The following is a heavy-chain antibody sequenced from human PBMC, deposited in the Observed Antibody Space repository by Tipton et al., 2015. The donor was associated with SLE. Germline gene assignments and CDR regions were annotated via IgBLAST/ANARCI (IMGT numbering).Heavy chain of an antibody. CDR1: GGSISSHY. V-gene: IGHV4-59*11. CDR3: ARGPTRYYFDY. Sequence: TLSLTCTVSGGSISSHYWSWIRQPPGKGLEWIGYIYYSGSTNYNPSLKSRVTISVDTSKNQFSLKLSSVTAADTAVFYCARGPTRYYFDYWGQGILVTVSS. CDR2: IYYSGST. J-gene: IGHJ4*02.